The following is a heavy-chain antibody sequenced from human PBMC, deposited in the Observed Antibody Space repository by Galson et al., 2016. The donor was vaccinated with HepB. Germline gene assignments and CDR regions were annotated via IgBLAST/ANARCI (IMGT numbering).Heavy chain of an antibody. CDR2: IRAYSGNT. Sequence: SVKVSCKASGYTFISYGISWVRQAPGQGFEWTGWIRAYSGNTNYAQKFQGRVTMTTDTSTSTAYMELRSMRSDDTAVYFCVREWDFDYNSSSLGFAFDYWGQGTLVTVSS. CDR1: GYTFISYG. V-gene: IGHV1-18*01. CDR3: VREWDFDYNSSSLGFAFDY. J-gene: IGHJ4*01. D-gene: IGHD6-6*01.